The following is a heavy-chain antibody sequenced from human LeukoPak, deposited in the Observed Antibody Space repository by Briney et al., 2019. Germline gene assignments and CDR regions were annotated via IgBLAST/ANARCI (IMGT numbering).Heavy chain of an antibody. V-gene: IGHV3-15*01. CDR3: TTYLFDSSGYVLSDY. CDR1: GFTFSNAW. Sequence: GGSLRLSCAASGFTFSNAWMSWVRQAPGKGLEWVGRIRSKTDGGTTDYAAPVKGRFTISRDDSKTTLYLQMNSLKTEDTVVYYCTTYLFDSSGYVLSDYWGQGTLVTVSS. CDR2: IRSKTDGGTT. J-gene: IGHJ4*02. D-gene: IGHD3-22*01.